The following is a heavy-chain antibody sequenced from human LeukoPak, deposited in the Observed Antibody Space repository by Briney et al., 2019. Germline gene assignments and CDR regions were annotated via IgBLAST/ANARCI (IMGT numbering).Heavy chain of an antibody. J-gene: IGHJ4*02. CDR1: GGSISSSSFY. D-gene: IGHD3-10*01. V-gene: IGHV4-39*01. Sequence: SETLSLTCTVSGGSISSSSFYWGWIRQLPGKGLEWIGSIYYSGITHYNPSLKSRVTILVDTSKNQFSLKLSSVTASDTAVYYCARLYYYGSGFDHWGQGTLVTVSS. CDR2: IYYSGIT. CDR3: ARLYYYGSGFDH.